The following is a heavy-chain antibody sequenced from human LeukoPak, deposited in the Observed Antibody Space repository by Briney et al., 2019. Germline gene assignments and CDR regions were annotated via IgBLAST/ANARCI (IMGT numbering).Heavy chain of an antibody. D-gene: IGHD2-2*01. CDR3: ARHRMAYCSSTSCSATYGMDV. V-gene: IGHV4-39*01. J-gene: IGHJ6*02. Sequence: SETLSLTCTVSGGSISSSSYYWGWIRQPPGKGLEWIGSIYYSGSTHYNPSLKSRVTISVDTSKNQFSLKLSSVTAADTAVYYCARHRMAYCSSTSCSATYGMDVWGQGTTVTVSS. CDR2: IYYSGST. CDR1: GGSISSSSYY.